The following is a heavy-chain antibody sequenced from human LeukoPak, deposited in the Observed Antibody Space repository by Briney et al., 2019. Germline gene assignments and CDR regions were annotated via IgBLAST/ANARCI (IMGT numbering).Heavy chain of an antibody. CDR2: ISSRSTYI. V-gene: IGHV3-21*01. CDR3: AKSTRAVMAMMDV. CDR1: GFTFSSYS. D-gene: IGHD3-16*01. Sequence: PGGSLRLSCAASGFTFSSYSTNWVRQAPGKGLEWVSSISSRSTYIYHADSVKGRFTISRDNAKNSLFLQMNSLRAEDTAVYFCAKSTRAVMAMMDVWGKGTTVTVSS. J-gene: IGHJ6*04.